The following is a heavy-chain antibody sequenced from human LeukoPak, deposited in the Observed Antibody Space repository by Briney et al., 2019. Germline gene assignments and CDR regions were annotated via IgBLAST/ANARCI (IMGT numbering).Heavy chain of an antibody. CDR1: SGSISDYY. CDR2: IYYGGST. D-gene: IGHD2/OR15-2a*01. J-gene: IGHJ4*02. Sequence: KPSETLSLXCTVSSGSISDYYWSWIRQPPGKGLEWIGYIYYGGSTNYNPSLKSRVTILVDMSKNQFSLKMSSVTAADTAVYYCARELKVGNTGYYFDYWGQGTLVTVSS. CDR3: ARELKVGNTGYYFDY. V-gene: IGHV4-59*01.